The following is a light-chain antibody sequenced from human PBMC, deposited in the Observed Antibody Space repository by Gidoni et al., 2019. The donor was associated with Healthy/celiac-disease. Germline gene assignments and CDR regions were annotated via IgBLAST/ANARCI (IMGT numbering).Light chain of an antibody. CDR3: QQYNNWPGYT. J-gene: IGKJ2*01. Sequence: EIVMTQSPATLSVSPGERATLSCRASQSVNSNLAWYQQKPGQAPRLLIYGASTRATGIPARFSGSGSGTEFTLTISSLQSEDFAVYYCQQYNNWPGYTFGQXTKLEIK. CDR2: GAS. CDR1: QSVNSN. V-gene: IGKV3-15*01.